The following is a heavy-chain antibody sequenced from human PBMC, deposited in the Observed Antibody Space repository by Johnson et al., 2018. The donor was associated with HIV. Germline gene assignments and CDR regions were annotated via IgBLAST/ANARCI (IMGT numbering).Heavy chain of an antibody. Sequence: VQLVESGGGLVQPGGSLRLSCAASGFTFSSYDMHWVRQATGKGLEWVSAIGTAGDTYYPGSVKGRVTISRDDSENTLYLQMNVLKTENTAEYYCTARPYSNNWYVAFDIWGQGTMVTVSS. J-gene: IGHJ3*02. CDR3: TARPYSNNWYVAFDI. V-gene: IGHV3-13*01. CDR2: IGTAGDT. D-gene: IGHD6-13*01. CDR1: GFTFSSYD.